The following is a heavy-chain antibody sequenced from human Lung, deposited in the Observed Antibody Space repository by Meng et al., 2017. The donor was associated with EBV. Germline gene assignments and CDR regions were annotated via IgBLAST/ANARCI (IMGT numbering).Heavy chain of an antibody. CDR3: AQQLLPMGAFFQH. Sequence: QGELVQAGAGVKMPGSSVKVSCKASGGPFSRYLINWLRQAPGQGLEWMAEIHPKFATTNFAQNFQGRVTLSADESSTTVYMELTSLRSEDTAVYYCAQQLLPMGAFFQHWGQGTLVTVSS. CDR2: IHPKFATT. J-gene: IGHJ1*01. D-gene: IGHD2/OR15-2a*01. V-gene: IGHV1-69*01. CDR1: GGPFSRYL.